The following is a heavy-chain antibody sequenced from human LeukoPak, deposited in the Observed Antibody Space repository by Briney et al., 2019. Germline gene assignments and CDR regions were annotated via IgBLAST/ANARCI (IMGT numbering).Heavy chain of an antibody. V-gene: IGHV4-59*11. CDR3: ARDGGYCSSTSCYMGWFDP. D-gene: IGHD2-2*02. CDR2: IYYSGST. CDR1: GGSISRHY. J-gene: IGHJ5*02. Sequence: SETLSLTCSVSGGSISRHYWSCIRQPPGKGLEWIGYIYYSGSTNYNPSLKSRVTISVDTSKNQFSLKLSSVTAADTAVYYCARDGGYCSSTSCYMGWFDPWGQGTLVTVSS.